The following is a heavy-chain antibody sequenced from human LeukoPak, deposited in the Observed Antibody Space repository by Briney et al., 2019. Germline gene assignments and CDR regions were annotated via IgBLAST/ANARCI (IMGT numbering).Heavy chain of an antibody. CDR1: GGSFSGYY. V-gene: IGHV4-34*01. CDR3: ARGLRFLEWKHINWFDP. D-gene: IGHD3-3*01. Sequence: SETLSLTCAVYGGSFSGYYWSWIRQPPGKGLEWIGEINHSGSTNYNPSLKSRVTISVDTSKNQFSLKLSSVTAADTAVYYCARGLRFLEWKHINWFDPWGQGTLVTVSS. CDR2: INHSGST. J-gene: IGHJ5*02.